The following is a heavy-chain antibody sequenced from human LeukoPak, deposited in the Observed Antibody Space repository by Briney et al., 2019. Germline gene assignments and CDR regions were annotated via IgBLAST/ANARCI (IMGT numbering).Heavy chain of an antibody. CDR2: ISSSSSTI. Sequence: GGSLRLSCAASGFTFSNFGMNWVRQAPGKGLEWVSYISSSSSTIYYADSVKGRFTNSRDNSRNTVYLPMNSRRVEDTAVYYCANDLGWIQLNLGRGEGTLVTVCS. J-gene: IGHJ4*02. CDR1: GFTFSNFG. D-gene: IGHD5-18*01. V-gene: IGHV3-48*01. CDR3: ANDLGWIQLNLG.